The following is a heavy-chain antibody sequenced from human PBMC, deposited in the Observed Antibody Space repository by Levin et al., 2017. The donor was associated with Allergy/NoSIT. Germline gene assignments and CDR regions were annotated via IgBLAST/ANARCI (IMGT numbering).Heavy chain of an antibody. CDR1: GGSISSSSYY. CDR3: ARHRYSSSAEIDY. Sequence: QSQTLSLTCTVSGGSISSSSYYWGWIRQPPGKGLEWIGSIYYSGSTYYNQSLKSRVTISVDTSKNQFSLKLSSVTAADTAVYYCARHRYSSSAEIDYWGQGTLVTVSS. J-gene: IGHJ4*02. V-gene: IGHV4-39*01. CDR2: IYYSGST. D-gene: IGHD6-13*01.